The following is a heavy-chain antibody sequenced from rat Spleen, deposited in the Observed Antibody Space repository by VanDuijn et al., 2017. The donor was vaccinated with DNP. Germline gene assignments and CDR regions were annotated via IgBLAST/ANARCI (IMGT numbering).Heavy chain of an antibody. CDR2: ITYNGSTT. Sequence: EVQLVESGGGLVQPGRSLKLSCAASGFTFTNYAMAWVRQAPTKGLEWVASITYNGSTTYYRDAVKGRFTISRDNAKSTLYLQMDSLRSEDTATYYCTRRGHTTGLNWFVYWGQGTLVTVSS. CDR3: TRRGHTTGLNWFVY. CDR1: GFTFTNYA. J-gene: IGHJ3*01. V-gene: IGHV5-29*01. D-gene: IGHD1-9*01.